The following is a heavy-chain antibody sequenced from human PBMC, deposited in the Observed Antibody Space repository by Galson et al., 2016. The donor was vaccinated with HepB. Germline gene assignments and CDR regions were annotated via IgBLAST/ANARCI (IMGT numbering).Heavy chain of an antibody. J-gene: IGHJ6*04. D-gene: IGHD1-26*01. CDR3: VQGSTAPAV. CDR1: GFTFSNYG. V-gene: IGHV3-23*01. CDR2: ISRSGDST. Sequence: SLRLSCAASGFTFSNYGMTWVRQAPGKGLEVVSSISRSGDSTDYAASVKGRFPLSRDNSKNTLSLQMNSLTADDTAIYYCVQGSTAPAVWGKGTTVTVSS.